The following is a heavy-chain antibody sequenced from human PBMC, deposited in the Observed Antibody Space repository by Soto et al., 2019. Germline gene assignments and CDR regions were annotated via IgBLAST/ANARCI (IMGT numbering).Heavy chain of an antibody. Sequence: EVQLLESGGGLVQPGGSLRLSCAVSGFTFSDYDMSWVRQAPGKGLEWVSAISGSGRSTYYADSVKGRFTISRDNSKNTLYLQMNSLRAEDTAVYYCAKDRRGVMDVWGQGTTVTVSS. J-gene: IGHJ6*02. V-gene: IGHV3-23*01. CDR2: ISGSGRST. CDR1: GFTFSDYD. CDR3: AKDRRGVMDV. D-gene: IGHD3-10*01.